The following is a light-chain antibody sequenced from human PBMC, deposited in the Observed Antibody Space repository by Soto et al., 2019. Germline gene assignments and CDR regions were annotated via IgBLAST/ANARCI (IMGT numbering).Light chain of an antibody. J-gene: IGKJ1*01. CDR2: GAS. CDR3: LHLHTWPRP. V-gene: IGKV3-15*01. CDR1: QSVGDK. Sequence: EVVMTQSPATPSVSPGERATLSCRASQSVGDKLAWYQQRPGQPPRLLVYGASTRAAGVPARFSGSGSATEFTLTISSLQSEDFGVCYCLHLHTWPRPCGQGPRADI.